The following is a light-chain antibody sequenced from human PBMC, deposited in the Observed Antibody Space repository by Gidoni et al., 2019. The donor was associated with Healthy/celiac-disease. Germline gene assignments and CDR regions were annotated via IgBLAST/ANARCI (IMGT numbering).Light chain of an antibody. V-gene: IGKV1-39*01. Sequence: DIQMTQSPSSLSASVGDRVTITCRASQSISSYLNWYQQKPGKDPKLLIYAASSLQSGVPSRVSGSGSGTDFTLNISSLQPEDFATYYCQQSYSTPCSFGQGTKLEIK. CDR1: QSISSY. CDR3: QQSYSTPCS. J-gene: IGKJ2*04. CDR2: AAS.